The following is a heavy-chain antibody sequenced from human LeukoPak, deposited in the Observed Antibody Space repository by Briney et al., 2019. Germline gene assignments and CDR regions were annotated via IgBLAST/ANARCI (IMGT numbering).Heavy chain of an antibody. CDR2: LNEDGTVR. Sequence: GGSLRLSCAASGFSFSTNWMHWVRQTPGKRLEWVAELNEDGTVRYYVDSVKGRFTISRDNAKNSLYLQMNRLRAEDTGVYFCANVPRSTVSYWGRGTLVTVSS. D-gene: IGHD1-14*01. V-gene: IGHV3-7*01. CDR1: GFSFSTNW. CDR3: ANVPRSTVSY. J-gene: IGHJ4*02.